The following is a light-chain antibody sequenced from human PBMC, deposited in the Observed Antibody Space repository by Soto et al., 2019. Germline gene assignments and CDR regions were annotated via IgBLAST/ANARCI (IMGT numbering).Light chain of an antibody. J-gene: IGKJ5*01. CDR2: GAS. V-gene: IGKV1-39*01. CDR3: QQRSNWPPIT. Sequence: DIQMTQSPSSLSASVGDRVTITCRASQSISSYLNWYQQRPGKAPKVLIYGASTLQSGVPSRFSGSGFGTDFTLTISSLEPEDAAVYYCQQRSNWPPITLGQGTRLEIK. CDR1: QSISSY.